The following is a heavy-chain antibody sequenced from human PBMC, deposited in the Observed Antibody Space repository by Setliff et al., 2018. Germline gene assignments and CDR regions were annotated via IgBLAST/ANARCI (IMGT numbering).Heavy chain of an antibody. J-gene: IGHJ4*02. V-gene: IGHV3-48*03. CDR3: ARSSLPGKGWYDY. CDR1: GFTFSNYD. Sequence: QPGGSLRLSCAASGFTFSNYDMNWVRQAPGKGLEWVSYIKSSGSSIYYADSVKGRHTIPRDNVKNLLYLQMSGLRAEDTAVYYCARSSLPGKGWYDYWGQGTLVTVSS. D-gene: IGHD2-15*01. CDR2: IKSSGSSI.